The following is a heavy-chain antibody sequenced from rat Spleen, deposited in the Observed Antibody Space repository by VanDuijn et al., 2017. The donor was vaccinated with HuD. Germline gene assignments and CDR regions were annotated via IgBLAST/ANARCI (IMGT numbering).Heavy chain of an antibody. CDR1: GFTFSDYY. V-gene: IGHV5-29*01. D-gene: IGHD1-1*01. Sequence: EVRLVESDGGLVQPGGSLKLSCAASGFTFSDYYMAWVRQAPTKGLEWVATISYDGSTTYYRDSVKGRFTISRDNAKSTLYLQMDSLRSEDTAIYYCARHDYSGPFDYWCQGVMVTVSS. CDR2: ISYDGSTT. CDR3: ARHDYSGPFDY. J-gene: IGHJ2*01.